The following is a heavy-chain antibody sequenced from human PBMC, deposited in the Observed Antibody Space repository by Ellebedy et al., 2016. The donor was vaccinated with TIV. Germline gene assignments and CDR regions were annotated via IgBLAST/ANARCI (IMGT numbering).Heavy chain of an antibody. CDR1: GGSISTYY. D-gene: IGHD3-22*01. CDR3: ATSYDSSGYYDDDAFDI. Sequence: MPSETLSLTCTVSGGSISTYYWSWIRQPPGKGLEWIGYIYYSGSTKYNPSLKTRVTMSVDTSKKQLYLNLSSVTAADTAVYYCATSYDSSGYYDDDAFDIWGQGTMVTVSS. J-gene: IGHJ3*02. CDR2: IYYSGST. V-gene: IGHV4-59*01.